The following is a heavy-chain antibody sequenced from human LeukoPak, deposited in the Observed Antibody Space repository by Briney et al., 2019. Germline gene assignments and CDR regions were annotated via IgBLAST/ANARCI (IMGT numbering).Heavy chain of an antibody. V-gene: IGHV1-2*06. J-gene: IGHJ6*03. CDR3: ARDAVRHDFSPHCYYYYMDV. CDR2: INPNSGGT. Sequence: GASVKVSCKASGYTFTGYYMHWGRQAPGQGLEWMGRINPNSGGTNYAQKFQGRVTMTRDTSISTAYMELSRLRSDDTAVYYCARDAVRHDFSPHCYYYYMDVWGKGTTVTVSS. CDR1: GYTFTGYY. D-gene: IGHD3-3*01.